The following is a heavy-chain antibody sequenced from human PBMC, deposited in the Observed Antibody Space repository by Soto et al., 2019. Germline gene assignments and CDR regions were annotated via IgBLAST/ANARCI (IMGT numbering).Heavy chain of an antibody. CDR1: GGSISSYY. CDR3: ARPRQNDY. V-gene: IGHV4-59*01. Sequence: SETLSLTCTVSGGSISSYYWSWIRQPPGKGLEWIGYIYYSGSTNYNPSLKSRLTISVDTSKNQFSLKLSSLTAADTAVYYCARPRQNDYWGQGTLVTVSS. CDR2: IYYSGST. J-gene: IGHJ4*02.